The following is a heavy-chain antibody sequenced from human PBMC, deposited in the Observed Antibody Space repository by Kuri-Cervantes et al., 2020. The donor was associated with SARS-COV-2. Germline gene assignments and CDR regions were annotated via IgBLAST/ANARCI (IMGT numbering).Heavy chain of an antibody. CDR1: GGSISSSMYY. J-gene: IGHJ4*02. CDR3: ARGIDVGGRSSDY. Sequence: SCTVSGGSISSSMYYWGWIRQPPWKGLEWIGSIYYSGSTYYNPSLKIRVTMSVDKSKNQFSLMLSSVTAADTAVYYCARGIDVGGRSSDYWGQGTLVTVSS. V-gene: IGHV4-39*07. D-gene: IGHD1-26*01. CDR2: IYYSGST.